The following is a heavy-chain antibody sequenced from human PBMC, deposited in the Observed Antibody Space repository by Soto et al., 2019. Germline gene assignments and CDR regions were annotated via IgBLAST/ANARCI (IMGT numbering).Heavy chain of an antibody. Sequence: SETLSLTCAVYGGSFSGYYWSWIRQPPGKGLEWIGEINHSGSTNYNPSLKSRVTISVDTSKNQFSLKLSSVTAADTAVYYCARGGRGSSWYRSPKYVYWGQGTLVTVSS. V-gene: IGHV4-34*01. CDR1: GGSFSGYY. CDR3: ARGGRGSSWYRSPKYVY. D-gene: IGHD6-13*01. CDR2: INHSGST. J-gene: IGHJ4*02.